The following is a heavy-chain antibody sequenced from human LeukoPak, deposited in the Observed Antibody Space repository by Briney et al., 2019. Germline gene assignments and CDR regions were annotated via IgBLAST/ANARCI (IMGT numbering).Heavy chain of an antibody. D-gene: IGHD1-1*01. V-gene: IGHV1-46*01. Sequence: GSVKVSCKASGYTFTSYYMHWVRQAPGQGLEWMGIINTSGGSTSHAQKFQGRVTMTRDTSTSTLYMELSSLRSEDTAVYYCARETGTGPADYWGQGTLVTVSS. CDR3: ARETGTGPADY. J-gene: IGHJ4*02. CDR1: GYTFTSYY. CDR2: INTSGGST.